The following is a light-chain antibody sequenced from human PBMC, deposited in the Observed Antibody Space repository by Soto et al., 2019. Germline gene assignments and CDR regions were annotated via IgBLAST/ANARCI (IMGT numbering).Light chain of an antibody. J-gene: IGKJ2*01. V-gene: IGKV3-20*01. CDR3: QQSDSSPYT. CDR1: QSVSSSY. Sequence: EIVLTQSPGTLSLSAGERATLSCRASQSVSSSYLAWFQLKPGQAPRLLIYGASSRATGIPDRFSGSGSGTDFTLTISGLEPEESAVYYCQQSDSSPYTFGQGTKLEIK. CDR2: GAS.